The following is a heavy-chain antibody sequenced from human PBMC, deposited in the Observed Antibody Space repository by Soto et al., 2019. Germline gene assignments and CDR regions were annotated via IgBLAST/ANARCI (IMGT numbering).Heavy chain of an antibody. CDR3: AKADITIFGGALAV. V-gene: IGHV3-30*18. D-gene: IGHD3-3*01. CDR2: ISYDGFNK. Sequence: PGGSLRLSCAASGFTFSSYGMHWVRQAPGKGLEWVAVISYDGFNKYNADSVKGRFTISRDNSKNTLYLEMNGLRAEDTAVYYCAKADITIFGGALAVWGQGTTVTVSS. J-gene: IGHJ6*02. CDR1: GFTFSSYG.